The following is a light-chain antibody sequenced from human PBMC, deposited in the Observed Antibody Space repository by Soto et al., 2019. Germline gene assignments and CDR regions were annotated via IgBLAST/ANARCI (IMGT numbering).Light chain of an antibody. CDR3: QSYDSSLSVGI. CDR1: SSNIGAGYD. CDR2: GNS. V-gene: IGLV1-40*01. J-gene: IGLJ1*01. Sequence: QSVLTQPPSVSGAPGQRVTISCTGSSSNIGAGYDVHWYQQLPGTAPKLLIYGNSNRPSGVPDRFSGSKSGTSASLAITGLQAVDEADYYCQSYDSSLSVGIFGTGTKLTVL.